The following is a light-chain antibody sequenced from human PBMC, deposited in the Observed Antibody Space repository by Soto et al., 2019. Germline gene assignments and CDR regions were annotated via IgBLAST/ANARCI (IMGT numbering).Light chain of an antibody. J-gene: IGKJ3*01. V-gene: IGKV1-5*03. Sequence: DIQMTQSPSTLSASVGARVTITCRASQSVSSWLAWYQQKPGKVPDLLIYRASSLESGVPSRFNGRGSGTEFTLTISSLQADDFATYYCQQYDSYPLTFGPGTKVDIK. CDR3: QQYDSYPLT. CDR2: RAS. CDR1: QSVSSW.